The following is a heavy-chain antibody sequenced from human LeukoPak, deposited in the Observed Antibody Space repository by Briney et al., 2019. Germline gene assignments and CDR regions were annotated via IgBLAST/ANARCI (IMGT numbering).Heavy chain of an antibody. D-gene: IGHD4-17*01. Sequence: GGSLRLSCAASGFTFSSYGMHWVRQAPGKRLEWVAVISSDGGNKYYADSVKGRFTISRDNSKNTLYLQMNSLRAEDTAVYYCATTRYGDYRRFDYWGQGTLVTVSS. CDR3: ATTRYGDYRRFDY. CDR2: ISSDGGNK. V-gene: IGHV3-30*03. J-gene: IGHJ4*02. CDR1: GFTFSSYG.